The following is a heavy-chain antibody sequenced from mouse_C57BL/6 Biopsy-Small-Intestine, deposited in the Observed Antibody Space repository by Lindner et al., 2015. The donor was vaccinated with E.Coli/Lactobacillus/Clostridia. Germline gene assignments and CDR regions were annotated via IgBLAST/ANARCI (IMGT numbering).Heavy chain of an antibody. D-gene: IGHD1-1*01. V-gene: IGHV1-81*01. CDR2: IYPRSGNT. J-gene: IGHJ1*03. CDR1: GYTFTSYG. CDR3: ARDYGSSYGYFDV. Sequence: VQLQESGAKLARPGASVKLSCKASGYTFTSYGISWVKQRTGQGLEWIGEIYPRSGNTYYNEKFKGKATLTADKSSSTAYMELRSLTSEDSAVYFCARDYGSSYGYFDVWGTGTTVTVSS.